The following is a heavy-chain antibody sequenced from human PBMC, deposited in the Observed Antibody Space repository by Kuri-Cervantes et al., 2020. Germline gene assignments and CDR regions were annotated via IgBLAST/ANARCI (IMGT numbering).Heavy chain of an antibody. Sequence: GESLKISCAVSGFNFDDYGIHWVRQGPGKGLEWVSSISSSSSYIYYADSVKGRFTISRDNAKNSLYLQMNSLRAEDTAVYYCARDLYGGYAFDIWGQGTMVTVSS. CDR3: ARDLYGGYAFDI. D-gene: IGHD4-23*01. V-gene: IGHV3-21*01. CDR1: GFNFDDYG. CDR2: ISSSSSYI. J-gene: IGHJ3*02.